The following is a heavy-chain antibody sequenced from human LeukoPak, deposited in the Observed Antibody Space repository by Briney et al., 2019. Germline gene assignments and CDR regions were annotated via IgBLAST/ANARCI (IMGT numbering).Heavy chain of an antibody. V-gene: IGHV3-9*01. CDR3: VKERVDYLDKGVLIIVNAFDI. CDR1: GYNITDFG. Sequence: GGSLRLSCAASGYNITDFGMHWVRQAPGKGLEWVSCVSWASTDRVYAESVQGRFTISREEANNSLYLQMDSLRAEDTALYYRVKERVDYLDKGVLIIVNAFDIWGPGTMVTVSS. D-gene: IGHD3-22*01. CDR2: VSWASTDR. J-gene: IGHJ3*02.